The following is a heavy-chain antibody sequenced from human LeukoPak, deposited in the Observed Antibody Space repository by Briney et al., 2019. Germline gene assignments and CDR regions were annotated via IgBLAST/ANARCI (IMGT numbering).Heavy chain of an antibody. CDR2: ISSSSSIT. D-gene: IGHD6-13*01. CDR1: GFTFNSFA. V-gene: IGHV3-48*02. Sequence: PGGSLRLSCAASGFTFNSFAMPWVRQAPGKGLEWVSYISSSSSITLYAGSVRGRFTISRDNARNSLYLQMNSLRDDDTAVYYCARDQYTSSWPDYWGQGTLVTVSS. J-gene: IGHJ4*02. CDR3: ARDQYTSSWPDY.